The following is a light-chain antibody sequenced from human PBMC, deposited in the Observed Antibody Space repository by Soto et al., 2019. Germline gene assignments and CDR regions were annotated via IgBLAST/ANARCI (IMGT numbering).Light chain of an antibody. CDR3: SSFTRSNTLV. CDR2: EVS. Sequence: QSALTQPPSASGSPGQSVTISCTGTSSDVGGYNYVSWYQKNPGKAPRLVIYEVSNRPSGVSRRFSGSKSDNTASLIISGLQAEDEAEYYCSSFTRSNTLVFGGGTKLTVL. CDR1: SSDVGGYNY. V-gene: IGLV2-14*01. J-gene: IGLJ2*01.